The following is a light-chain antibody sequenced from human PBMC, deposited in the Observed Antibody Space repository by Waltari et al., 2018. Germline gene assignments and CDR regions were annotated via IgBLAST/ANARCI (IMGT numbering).Light chain of an antibody. J-gene: IGKJ1*01. Sequence: EIVLTQSPGTLSLSPGERATLSCRASQSVNSNYLAWYQQKVGQAPRLLISAASSRATGIPDRFSGSGSGTDFTLTISRLEPEDCAVYYCQQSRTSPWTFGQGTKVEIK. CDR3: QQSRTSPWT. V-gene: IGKV3-20*01. CDR1: QSVNSNY. CDR2: AAS.